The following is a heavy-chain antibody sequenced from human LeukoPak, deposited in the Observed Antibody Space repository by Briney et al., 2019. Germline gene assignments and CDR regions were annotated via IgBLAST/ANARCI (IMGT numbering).Heavy chain of an antibody. D-gene: IGHD3-10*01. V-gene: IGHV3-23*01. CDR3: AKDLYGSGSYFDY. CDR1: GFTFSSYA. Sequence: GGSLRLSCAASGFTFSSYAMSWVRQAPGKGLEWVSAISGSGGSTYYADSVKGRFTISGDNSKNTLYLQMNSLRAEDTAVYYCAKDLYGSGSYFDYWGQGTLVTVSS. J-gene: IGHJ4*02. CDR2: ISGSGGST.